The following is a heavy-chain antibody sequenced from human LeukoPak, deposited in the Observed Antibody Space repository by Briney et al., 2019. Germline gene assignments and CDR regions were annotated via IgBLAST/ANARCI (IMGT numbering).Heavy chain of an antibody. CDR2: IYSGGST. CDR1: GFTFSSNY. Sequence: PGGSLRLSCAASGFTFSSNYMSWVRQAPGKGLEWVSVIYSGGSTSYADSVKGRFTISRDNSKNTLYLQMNSLRAEDTAVYYCARKVLLWFGELAGGAFDIWGQGTMVTVSS. CDR3: ARKVLLWFGELAGGAFDI. V-gene: IGHV3-66*01. D-gene: IGHD3-10*01. J-gene: IGHJ3*02.